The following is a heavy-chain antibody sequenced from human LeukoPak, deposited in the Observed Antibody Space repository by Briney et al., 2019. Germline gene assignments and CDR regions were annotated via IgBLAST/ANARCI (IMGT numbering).Heavy chain of an antibody. Sequence: SETLSLTCAVSGYSISSGYYWGWIRQPPGKGLEWIGSVYHSGSTYYNPSLKSRVTISVDTSKNQFSLKLSSVTAADTAVYYCARGRWRRHSYYYYMDVWGKGTTVTVSS. CDR2: VYHSGST. D-gene: IGHD3-3*01. V-gene: IGHV4-38-2*01. CDR1: GYSISSGYY. CDR3: ARGRWRRHSYYYYMDV. J-gene: IGHJ6*03.